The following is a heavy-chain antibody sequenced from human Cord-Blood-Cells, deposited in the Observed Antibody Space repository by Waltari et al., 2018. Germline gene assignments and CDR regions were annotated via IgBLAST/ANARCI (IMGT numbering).Heavy chain of an antibody. V-gene: IGHV3-21*01. CDR3: ARGQSTGDAFDI. D-gene: IGHD3-9*01. CDR2: NSSSSSYI. CDR1: GSTFSSSH. J-gene: IGHJ3*02. Sequence: EVQLVESGRGLVKPGGSLRLSSAAPGSTFSSSHMTLVRQAPGEGLEWVSSNSSSSSYIYYADSVKGRFTISRDNAKNSLYLQMNSLRAEDTAVYYCARGQSTGDAFDIWGQGTMVTVSS.